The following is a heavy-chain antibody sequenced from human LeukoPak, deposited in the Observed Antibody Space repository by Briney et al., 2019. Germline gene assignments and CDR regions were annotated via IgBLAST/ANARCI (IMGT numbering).Heavy chain of an antibody. V-gene: IGHV1-18*01. Sequence: GASVKVSCKASGYTFSTFGMSWVRQAPGQGLEWMGWISVYNGNTNYAQTFQGRATMTTDTSASTAYMELRSLRSDDTAVYYCARVPNSGSYYEGDYFDYWGQGTLVTVSS. CDR1: GYTFSTFG. CDR3: ARVPNSGSYYEGDYFDY. J-gene: IGHJ4*02. CDR2: ISVYNGNT. D-gene: IGHD1-26*01.